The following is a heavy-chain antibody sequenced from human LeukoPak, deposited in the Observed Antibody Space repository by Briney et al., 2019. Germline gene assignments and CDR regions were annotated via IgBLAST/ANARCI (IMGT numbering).Heavy chain of an antibody. CDR3: ARDTHARPNAFDV. D-gene: IGHD6-6*01. CDR1: GYTFTGYY. Sequence: ASVKVSCKASGYTFTGYYMHWVRQAPGQGLEWMGWINPNSGGTNYAQKFQGRVTMTRDTSIGTAYMELSRLRSDDTAVYYCARDTHARPNAFDVWGQGTMVTVSS. J-gene: IGHJ3*01. V-gene: IGHV1-2*02. CDR2: INPNSGGT.